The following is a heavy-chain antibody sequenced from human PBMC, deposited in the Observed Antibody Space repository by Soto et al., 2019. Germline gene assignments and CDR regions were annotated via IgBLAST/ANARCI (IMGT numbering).Heavy chain of an antibody. CDR2: ISWNSGSI. J-gene: IGHJ6*02. Sequence: PGGSLRLSCVASGITFGSRAMSWVRQAPGEGLEWVSGISWNSGSIGYADSVKGRFTISRDNAKNSFYLQMNSLRADDTAVYYCAKDRGEEGLKFLVCFGGMDVWGHGTTVTVSS. CDR3: AKDRGEEGLKFLVCFGGMDV. CDR1: GITFGSRA. V-gene: IGHV3-9*01. D-gene: IGHD3-3*01.